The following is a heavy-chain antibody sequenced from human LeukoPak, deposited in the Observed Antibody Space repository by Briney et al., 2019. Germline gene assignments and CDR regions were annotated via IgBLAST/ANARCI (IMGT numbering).Heavy chain of an antibody. CDR1: GFTFSTYG. D-gene: IGHD6-19*01. CDR2: ISGSGGSR. CDR3: AKPGSGWYYFDY. Sequence: PGGSLRLSCAASGFTFSTYGMSWVRQAPGKGLEWVSTISGSGGSRYYADSVKGRFTISRDNSKNTLFLQMNSLGAEDTAVYYCAKPGSGWYYFDYWGQGTLVTVSS. V-gene: IGHV3-23*01. J-gene: IGHJ4*02.